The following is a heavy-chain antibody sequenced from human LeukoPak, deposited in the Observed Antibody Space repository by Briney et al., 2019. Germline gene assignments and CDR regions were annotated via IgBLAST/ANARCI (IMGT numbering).Heavy chain of an antibody. D-gene: IGHD3-10*01. CDR1: GGSFSSTNYF. J-gene: IGHJ4*02. CDR3: ARDPSSRWFGELWLDY. Sequence: SETLSLTCTVSGGSFSSTNYFWGWIRQPPGKGLEWIGTIYFGGSGGTYYNPSLKSRVTISVDTSKNQFSLKLSSVTAADTAVYYCARDPSSRWFGELWLDYWGQGTLVTVSS. CDR2: IYFGGSGGT. V-gene: IGHV4-39*07.